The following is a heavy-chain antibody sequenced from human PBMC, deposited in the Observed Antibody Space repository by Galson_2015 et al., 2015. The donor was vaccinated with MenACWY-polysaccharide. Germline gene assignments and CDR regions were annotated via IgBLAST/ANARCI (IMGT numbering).Heavy chain of an antibody. V-gene: IGHV3-74*01. CDR1: GFTFSSYW. CDR3: ARDLCPTTYNTDSSPLSDY. D-gene: IGHD3-22*01. CDR2: IYSDGSDT. Sequence: SLRLSCAASGFTFSSYWMHWVRQAPGKGLVWVSRIYSDGSDTTYADSVKGRFTVSRDNAENTLYLQMNSLRAEDTAMYYCARDLCPTTYNTDSSPLSDYWGQGTLVTVSP. J-gene: IGHJ4*02.